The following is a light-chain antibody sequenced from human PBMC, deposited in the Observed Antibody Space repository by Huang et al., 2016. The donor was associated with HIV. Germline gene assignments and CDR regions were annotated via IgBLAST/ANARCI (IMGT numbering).Light chain of an antibody. Sequence: EIVMTQSPATLSVSPGERATLSCRASQSVSSNLAWYQQKPGQAPSLLLYGASTRATGIPASFSGSGSGTEFTLTISSLQSEDFAVYYCQQYNNWPPKITFGQGTRLEIK. CDR3: QQYNNWPPKIT. CDR1: QSVSSN. J-gene: IGKJ5*01. V-gene: IGKV3-15*01. CDR2: GAS.